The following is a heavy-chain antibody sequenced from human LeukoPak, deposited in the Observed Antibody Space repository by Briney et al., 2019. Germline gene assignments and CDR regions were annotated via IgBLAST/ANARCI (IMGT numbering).Heavy chain of an antibody. D-gene: IGHD3-10*01. CDR1: GFSLSTSGVG. CDR3: ARSGDYYYYYGMDV. Sequence: SGPALVKPTQTLTLTCTFSGFSLSTSGVGVGWIRQPPGKALQWLARIDWDDDKYYSTSLKTRLTISKDTSKNQVVLTMTNMDPVDTATYYCARSGDYYYYYGMDVWGQGTTVTVS. J-gene: IGHJ6*02. V-gene: IGHV2-70*11. CDR2: IDWDDDK.